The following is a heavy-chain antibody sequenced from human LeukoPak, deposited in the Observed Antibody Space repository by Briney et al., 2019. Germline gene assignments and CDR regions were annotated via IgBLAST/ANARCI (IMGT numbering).Heavy chain of an antibody. J-gene: IGHJ5*02. CDR3: ARHLTYYYDSSGYWTFDP. D-gene: IGHD3-22*01. CDR2: IYTSGST. CDR1: GGSISSYY. Sequence: PSETLSLTCTVSGGSISSYYWSWLRQPPGKGLEWIGYIYTSGSTNYNPSLKSRVTISVDTSKNQFSLKLSSVTAADTAVYYCARHLTYYYDSSGYWTFDPWGQGTLVTVSS. V-gene: IGHV4-4*09.